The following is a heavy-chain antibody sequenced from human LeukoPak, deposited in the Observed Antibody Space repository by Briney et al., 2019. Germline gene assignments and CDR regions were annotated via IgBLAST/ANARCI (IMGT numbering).Heavy chain of an antibody. Sequence: GGSLRLSCAASGFTFSTYAMSWVRQAPGKGLEWVSAITGSGTTYYTDSVKGRFTISRDNSKNTLYLQMNSLRAEDTAVYYCAKGRDSGDYRYRFRGDYWGQGTLVTVSS. CDR1: GFTFSTYA. J-gene: IGHJ4*02. CDR3: AKGRDSGDYRYRFRGDY. CDR2: ITGSGTT. D-gene: IGHD4-17*01. V-gene: IGHV3-23*01.